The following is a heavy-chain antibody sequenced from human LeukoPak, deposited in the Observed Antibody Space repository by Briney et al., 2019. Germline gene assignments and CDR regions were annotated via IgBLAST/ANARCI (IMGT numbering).Heavy chain of an antibody. CDR2: IRYDGSNK. Sequence: GRSLRLSCAASGFTFSSYGMHWVRQAPGKGLEWVAVIRYDGSNKYYADSVKGRFTISRDNSKNTLYLQMNSLRAEDTAVYYCARDSSSMVRGVIISPDYWGQGTLVTVSS. V-gene: IGHV3-33*01. D-gene: IGHD3-10*01. J-gene: IGHJ4*02. CDR3: ARDSSSMVRGVIISPDY. CDR1: GFTFSSYG.